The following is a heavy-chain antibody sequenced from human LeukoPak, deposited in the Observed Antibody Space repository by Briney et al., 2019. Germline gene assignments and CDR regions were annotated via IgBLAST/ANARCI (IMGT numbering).Heavy chain of an antibody. D-gene: IGHD1-26*01. CDR2: INKDGSVT. Sequence: GRSLRLSCAASGFTFSSSWIHWVRQAPGKGLVWASRINKDGSVTDYAESVKGRFSISRDNAKNTLYLQMNSLRVEDTAIYYCVKVRGRARVGYFDYWGQGTLVTVSS. CDR1: GFTFSSSW. J-gene: IGHJ4*02. CDR3: VKVRGRARVGYFDY. V-gene: IGHV3-74*01.